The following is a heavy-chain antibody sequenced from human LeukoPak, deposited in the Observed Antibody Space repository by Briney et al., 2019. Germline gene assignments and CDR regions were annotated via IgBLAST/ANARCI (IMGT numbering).Heavy chain of an antibody. Sequence: GGSLRLSCAASGFTLGSYAMSWVRQAPGKGLEWVSAISGSGGSTYYADSVKGRFTISRDNSKNTLYLQMNSLRAEDTAVYYCAKDSFGQIDAFDIWGQGTMVTVSS. V-gene: IGHV3-23*01. J-gene: IGHJ3*02. CDR3: AKDSFGQIDAFDI. CDR1: GFTLGSYA. D-gene: IGHD3-3*01. CDR2: ISGSGGST.